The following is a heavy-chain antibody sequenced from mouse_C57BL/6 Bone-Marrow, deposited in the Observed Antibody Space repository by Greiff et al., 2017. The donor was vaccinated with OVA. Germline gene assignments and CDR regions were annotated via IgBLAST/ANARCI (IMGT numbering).Heavy chain of an antibody. CDR2: ISSGSSTI. CDR3: ARPPTGFAY. Sequence: EVQRVESGGGLVKPGGSLKLSCAASGFTFSDYGMHWVRQAPEKGLEWVAYISSGSSTIYYADTVKGRFTISRDNAKNTLFLQMTSLRSEDTAMYYCARPPTGFAYWGQGTLVTVSA. J-gene: IGHJ3*01. CDR1: GFTFSDYG. V-gene: IGHV5-17*01.